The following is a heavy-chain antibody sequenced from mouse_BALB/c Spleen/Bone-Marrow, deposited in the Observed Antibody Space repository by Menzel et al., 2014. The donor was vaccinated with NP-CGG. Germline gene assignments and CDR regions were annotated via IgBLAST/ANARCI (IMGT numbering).Heavy chain of an antibody. CDR1: GYTFSSCW. D-gene: IGHD2-3*01. V-gene: IGHV1-9*01. CDR3: ARRGGWLGYFDV. Sequence: QVQLQQSGAELMKPGASVKISCKATGYTFSSCWIEWVKQRPGHGLEWIGEILPGSGSTNYNEKFKGKATFTADTSSNTAYMQLSSLTSEDSAVYYCARRGGWLGYFDVWGAGTTVTVSS. CDR2: ILPGSGST. J-gene: IGHJ1*01.